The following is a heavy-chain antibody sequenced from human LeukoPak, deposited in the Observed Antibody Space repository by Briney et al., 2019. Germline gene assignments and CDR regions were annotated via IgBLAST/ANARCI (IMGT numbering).Heavy chain of an antibody. V-gene: IGHV5-51*01. Sequence: GESLKISCKGFGLSFTNYWIGWVRQMPGKGLEWMGIIYPGDSDTRYSPSFQGQVTISADKSISTAYLQWSSLKASDTAIYYCVRYRSAGYYYGMDVWGQGTTVTVSS. CDR3: VRYRSAGYYYGMDV. CDR2: IYPGDSDT. D-gene: IGHD1-14*01. CDR1: GLSFTNYW. J-gene: IGHJ6*02.